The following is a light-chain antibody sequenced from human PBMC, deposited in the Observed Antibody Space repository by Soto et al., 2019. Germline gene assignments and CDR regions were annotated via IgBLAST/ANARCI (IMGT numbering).Light chain of an antibody. CDR3: LQDYSNPLT. CDR1: RGVGHD. J-gene: IGKJ4*01. CDR2: TAS. V-gene: IGKV1-6*01. Sequence: AIQMTQSPSSLSASVGDRVTITCRASRGVGHDLAWYRQRPGEAPKLLIYTASTLHSGVPSRFRGSGSGTDFTLTITSLQPEDFATYYCLQDYSNPLTFGGGTKV.